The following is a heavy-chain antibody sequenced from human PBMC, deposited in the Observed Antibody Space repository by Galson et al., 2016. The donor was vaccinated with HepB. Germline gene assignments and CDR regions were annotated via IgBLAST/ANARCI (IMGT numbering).Heavy chain of an antibody. V-gene: IGHV4-4*02. D-gene: IGHD3-9*01. CDR1: GDSISSNNL. CDR3: ARALRYFEWNDPFDI. CDR2: IHHSGSS. J-gene: IGHJ3*02. Sequence: SETLSLTCAVSGDSISSNNLWSWVRQTPGKGLEWIGDIHHSGSSNSNPSLRRRVTLSLDESKNQFSLKLSSVTAADTAVYYCARALRYFEWNDPFDIWGQGTMVTVSS.